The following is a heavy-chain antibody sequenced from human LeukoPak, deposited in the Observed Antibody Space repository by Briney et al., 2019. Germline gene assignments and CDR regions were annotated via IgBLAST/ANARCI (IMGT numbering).Heavy chain of an antibody. CDR2: IYYSGST. CDR3: ARAPGPLGDYRRMAFDI. D-gene: IGHD4-17*01. Sequence: SETLSLTCTVSGGSISSSSYYWGWIRQPPGKGLEWIGSIYYSGSTYYNPSLKGRVTISVDTSKNQFSLKLSSVTAADTAVYYCARAPGPLGDYRRMAFDIWGQGTMVTVSS. CDR1: GGSISSSSYY. J-gene: IGHJ3*02. V-gene: IGHV4-39*07.